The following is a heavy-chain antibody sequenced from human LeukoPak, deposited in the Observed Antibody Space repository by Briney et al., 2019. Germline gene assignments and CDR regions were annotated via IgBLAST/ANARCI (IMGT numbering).Heavy chain of an antibody. V-gene: IGHV4-31*03. CDR3: ASTTSYYYGTDV. CDR2: IYYSGST. Sequence: PSETLSLTCTVSGGSISSGGYYWSWIRQHPGKGLEWIGYIYYSGSTYYNPSLKSRVTISVDTSKNQLSLKLSPVTAADTAVYYCASTTSYYYGTDVWGQGTTVTVSS. D-gene: IGHD4-17*01. J-gene: IGHJ6*02. CDR1: GGSISSGGYY.